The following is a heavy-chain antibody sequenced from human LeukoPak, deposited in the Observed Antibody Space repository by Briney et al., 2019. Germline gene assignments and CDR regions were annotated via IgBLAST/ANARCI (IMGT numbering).Heavy chain of an antibody. CDR3: ARVALYDYVWGSYRYSPMNDAFDI. D-gene: IGHD3-16*02. CDR1: GFTFSSYW. J-gene: IGHJ3*02. CDR2: IKQDGSEK. Sequence: PGGSLRLSCAASGFTFSSYWMSWVRQAPGKGLGWVANIKQDGSEKYYVDSVKGRFTISRDNAKNSLYLQMNSLRAEDTAVYYCARVALYDYVWGSYRYSPMNDAFDIWGQGTMVTVSS. V-gene: IGHV3-7*01.